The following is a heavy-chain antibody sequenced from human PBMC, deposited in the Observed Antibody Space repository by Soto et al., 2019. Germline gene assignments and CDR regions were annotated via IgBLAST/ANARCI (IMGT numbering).Heavy chain of an antibody. V-gene: IGHV4-4*07. D-gene: IGHD1-1*01. J-gene: IGHJ5*02. CDR2: IYATGTT. Sequence: ETLSLNCTVSGASISGYYWSWIRKSAGKGLEWIGRIYATGTTDYNPSLKSRVMMSVDTSKKQFSLKLRSVTAADTAVYYCVRDGTKTLRDWFDPWGQVISVTVSS. CDR1: GASISGYY. CDR3: VRDGTKTLRDWFDP.